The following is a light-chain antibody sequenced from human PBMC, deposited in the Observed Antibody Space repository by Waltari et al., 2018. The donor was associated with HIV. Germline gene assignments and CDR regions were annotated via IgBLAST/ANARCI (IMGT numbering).Light chain of an antibody. CDR3: HSRDSSGSHVV. V-gene: IGLV3-19*01. CDR2: GRN. Sequence: SSELTQDPSVSVALGQTVRITCQGDSLRSYYASWYKQKSGQAPVVVVFGRNYRPSGIPARFSGSSSGNTATLTITGAQADDEADYYSHSRDSSGSHVVFGGGTKVTVL. J-gene: IGLJ2*01. CDR1: SLRSYY.